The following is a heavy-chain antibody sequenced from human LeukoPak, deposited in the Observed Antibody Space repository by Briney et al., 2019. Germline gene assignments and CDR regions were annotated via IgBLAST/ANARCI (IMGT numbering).Heavy chain of an antibody. V-gene: IGHV3-21*01. CDR1: GFTFSSYS. D-gene: IGHD2-2*01. CDR3: ARSLMAGSSTSCYDY. Sequence: GGSLRLSCAAFGFTFSSYSMNWVRQAPGKGLEWFSSISSSSSYIYYADSVKGRFTISRDNAKNSLYLQMNSLRAEDTAVYYCARSLMAGSSTSCYDYWGQGTLVTVSS. CDR2: ISSSSSYI. J-gene: IGHJ4*02.